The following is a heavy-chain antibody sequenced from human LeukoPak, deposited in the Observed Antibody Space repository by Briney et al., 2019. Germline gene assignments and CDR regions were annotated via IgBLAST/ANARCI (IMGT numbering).Heavy chain of an antibody. CDR1: GGSISSGGYY. V-gene: IGHV4-31*03. Sequence: SQTLSLTCTVSGGSISSGGYYWSWIRQHPGKGLEWIGYIYYSGSTYYNPSLESRVTIPVDTSKNQFSLKLSSVTAADTAVYYCARDVHYYDSSEGFDPWGQGTLVTVFS. J-gene: IGHJ5*02. D-gene: IGHD3-22*01. CDR3: ARDVHYYDSSEGFDP. CDR2: IYYSGST.